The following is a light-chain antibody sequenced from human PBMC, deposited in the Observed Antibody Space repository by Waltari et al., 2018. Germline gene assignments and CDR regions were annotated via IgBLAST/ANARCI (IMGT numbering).Light chain of an antibody. CDR2: EVS. V-gene: IGLV2-8*01. CDR1: SSDVGGYNY. J-gene: IGLJ2*01. Sequence: QSALTQPPSASGSPGQSVTISCTGTSSDVGGYNYVSWYQQHPGKAPKRMIYEVSKRPSGVPDRFSGSKSGNPASLTVSGLQAEDEADYYCSSYAGSNNVVFGGGTKLTVL. CDR3: SSYAGSNNVV.